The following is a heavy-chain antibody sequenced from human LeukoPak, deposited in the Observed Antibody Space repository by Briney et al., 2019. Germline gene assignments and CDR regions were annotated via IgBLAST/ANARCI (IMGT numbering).Heavy chain of an antibody. V-gene: IGHV4-39*01. CDR1: GGSISGSAYY. CDR3: ARLRYDFLRVPDY. D-gene: IGHD3-3*01. CDR2: TYYTGST. Sequence: SETLSLTCTVSGGSISGSAYYWGWIRQPPGKGLEWIGSTYYTGSTYYNPSLKSRVTISVDTSKNQFSLKLSSVTAADTAVYYCARLRYDFLRVPDYWGQGTLVTVSS. J-gene: IGHJ4*02.